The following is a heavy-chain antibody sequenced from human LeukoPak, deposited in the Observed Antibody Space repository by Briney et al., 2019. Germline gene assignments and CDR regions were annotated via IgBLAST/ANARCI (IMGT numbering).Heavy chain of an antibody. Sequence: PSETLSLTCTVSGGSISSGGYYWSWIRQPPGKGLEWIGYFYHSGSTYYNPSLKSRVTISVDRSKNQFSLKLSSVTAADTAVYYCAREQVVIHSLGHWGQGTLVTVSS. CDR1: GGSISSGGYY. CDR2: FYHSGST. J-gene: IGHJ4*02. D-gene: IGHD3-22*01. CDR3: AREQVVIHSLGH. V-gene: IGHV4-30-2*01.